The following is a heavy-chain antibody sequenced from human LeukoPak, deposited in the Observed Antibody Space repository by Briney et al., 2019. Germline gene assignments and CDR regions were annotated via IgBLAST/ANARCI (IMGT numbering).Heavy chain of an antibody. V-gene: IGHV3-48*01. D-gene: IGHD4-11*01. CDR3: ARDYSNYGGGFDY. J-gene: IGHJ4*02. Sequence: GGSLRLSCAASGFTFSDYWMNWVRQAPGKGLEWVSYISSSTSTIYYADSVKGRFTISRDSAKNSLYLQMNSLRAEDTAVYYCARDYSNYGGGFDYWGQGILVTVSS. CDR2: ISSSTSTI. CDR1: GFTFSDYW.